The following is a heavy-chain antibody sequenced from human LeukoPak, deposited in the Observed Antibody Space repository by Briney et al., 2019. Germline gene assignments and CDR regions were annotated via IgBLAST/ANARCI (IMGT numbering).Heavy chain of an antibody. V-gene: IGHV1-18*01. CDR1: GYTFSSYG. CDR3: VRQVDITMALPDY. D-gene: IGHD5-18*01. Sequence: ASVKVSCKASGYTFSSYGITWVRQAPGQGLEWMGWISGYNGNTNYAQKLQGRVTMTTDTSTTTAYMELRSLRSDDPAVYYCVRQVDITMALPDYWGQGTLVTVSS. J-gene: IGHJ4*02. CDR2: ISGYNGNT.